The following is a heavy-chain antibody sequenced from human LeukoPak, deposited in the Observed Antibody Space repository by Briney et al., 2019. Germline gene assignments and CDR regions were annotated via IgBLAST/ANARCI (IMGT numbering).Heavy chain of an antibody. CDR2: IYDSGST. V-gene: IGHV4-39*01. D-gene: IGHD3-3*01. CDR3: QSRFLEWLLDY. Sequence: KPSETLSLTCTVSGGSISRNNYFWGWIRQPPGKGLEWIGSIYDSGSTYYNPPLKSRVTISVDTSKNQFSLKLNSVTAADTAMYYCQSRFLEWLLDYWGQGTLVTVSS. CDR1: GGSISRNNYF. J-gene: IGHJ4*02.